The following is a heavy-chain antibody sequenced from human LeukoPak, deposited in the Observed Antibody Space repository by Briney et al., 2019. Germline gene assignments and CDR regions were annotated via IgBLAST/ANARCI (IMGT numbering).Heavy chain of an antibody. CDR1: GFTVSSNY. J-gene: IGHJ4*02. CDR3: ARVVTGDYFDY. V-gene: IGHV3-53*01. CDR2: IYSGGST. D-gene: IGHD2-21*02. Sequence: GGPLRLSCAASGFTVSSNYMSWVRQAPGKGLEWVSVIYSGGSTYYADSVKGRFTISRDNSKNTLYLQMNSLRAEDTAVYYCARVVTGDYFDYWGQGTLVTVSS.